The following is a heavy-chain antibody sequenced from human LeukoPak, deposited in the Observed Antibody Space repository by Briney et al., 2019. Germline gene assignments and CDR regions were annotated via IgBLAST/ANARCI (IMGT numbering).Heavy chain of an antibody. D-gene: IGHD3-10*01. CDR1: GGTFSSYA. CDR2: ISAYNGNA. CDR3: ARQADFGALLSPDH. J-gene: IGHJ4*02. V-gene: IGHV1-18*01. Sequence: GASVKVSCKASGGTFSSYAISWVRQAPGQGLEWMGWISAYNGNAVYEQNLQGRFTMTTDTSTSTAYMELRSLRSDDTAVYYCARQADFGALLSPDHWGQGTLVTVST.